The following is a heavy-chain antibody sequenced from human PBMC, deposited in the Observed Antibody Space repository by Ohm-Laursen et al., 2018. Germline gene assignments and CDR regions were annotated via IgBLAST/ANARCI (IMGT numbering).Heavy chain of an antibody. CDR1: GYTFTYRY. D-gene: IGHD3-9*01. J-gene: IGHJ4*02. CDR2: ITPFNGNT. Sequence: GSSVKVSCKASGYTFTYRYLRWVRQAPGQALEWMGWITPFNGNTSYAQKFQDRVTITRDKSMSTPYMELSSLRSEDTAMYYCARFPPITIFRLLIPMPPPGRMLAPLDYWGQGTLVTVSS. CDR3: ARFPPITIFRLLIPMPPPGRMLAPLDY. V-gene: IGHV1-45*02.